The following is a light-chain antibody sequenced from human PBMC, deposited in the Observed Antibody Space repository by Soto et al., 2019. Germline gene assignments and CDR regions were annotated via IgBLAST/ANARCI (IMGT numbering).Light chain of an antibody. CDR3: RQYCSAPSYT. CDR1: QSVSSSSY. J-gene: IGKJ2*01. CDR2: GAS. Sequence: EIVLTQSPGTLSLSPGERATLSCRASQSVSSSSYLAWYQQKPGQAPRLLIYGASSRATGIPDRFSGSGSAIDFTLTISRLEPEDFAVYYCRQYCSAPSYTFGQGTKREIK. V-gene: IGKV3-20*01.